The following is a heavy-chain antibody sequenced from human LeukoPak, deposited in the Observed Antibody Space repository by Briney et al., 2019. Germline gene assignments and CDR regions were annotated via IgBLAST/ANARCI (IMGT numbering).Heavy chain of an antibody. D-gene: IGHD3-22*01. Sequence: SETLSLTCTVSGGSISSSSYYWGWIRQPPGKGLEWIGSIYYSGSTYYNPSLKSRVTISVDTSKNQFSLKLSSVTAADTAVYYCARHRTYYYDSSGYGNFDYWGQGTLVTVSS. CDR1: GGSISSSSYY. J-gene: IGHJ4*02. V-gene: IGHV4-39*01. CDR2: IYYSGST. CDR3: ARHRTYYYDSSGYGNFDY.